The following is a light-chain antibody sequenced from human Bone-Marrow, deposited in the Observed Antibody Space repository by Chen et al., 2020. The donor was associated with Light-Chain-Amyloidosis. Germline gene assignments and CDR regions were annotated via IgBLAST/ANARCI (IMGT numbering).Light chain of an antibody. V-gene: IGLV3-25*03. J-gene: IGLJ2*01. CDR1: DLPTKY. CDR3: QSADSSSTYEVR. Sequence: SYALTQPPSVSVFPGQKARLSCSGDDLPTKYAYWYQQKPGQAPVLVIHRDTERPSGISERFSGSSSGTTATLTISGVQAEDEADYHCQSADSSSTYEVRFGGGTKLTVL. CDR2: RDT.